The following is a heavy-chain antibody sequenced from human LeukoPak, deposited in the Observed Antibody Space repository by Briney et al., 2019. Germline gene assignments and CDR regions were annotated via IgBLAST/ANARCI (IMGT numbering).Heavy chain of an antibody. CDR2: ISTSGSTI. J-gene: IGHJ6*03. V-gene: IGHV3-48*04. CDR1: GFTFSSYG. Sequence: PGGSLRLSCAASGFTFSSYGMSWVRQAPGKGLEWVSYISTSGSTIYYADSVKGRFTISRDNAKNSLYLQMNSLRAEDTAVYYCARASEPSASGTYGSYYYYMDVWGKGTTVTISS. D-gene: IGHD3-10*01. CDR3: ARASEPSASGTYGSYYYYMDV.